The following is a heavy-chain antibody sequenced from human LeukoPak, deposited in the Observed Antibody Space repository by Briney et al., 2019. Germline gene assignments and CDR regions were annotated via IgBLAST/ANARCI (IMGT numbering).Heavy chain of an antibody. CDR2: IYCSGST. D-gene: IGHD3-10*01. Sequence: SETLSLTCTVSGGSISSYYWSWIRQPPGKGLEWIGYIYCSGSTNYNPSLKSRVTISVDTSKNQFSLKLSSVTAADTAVYYCARTPWFGELLYNWFDPWGQGTLVTVSS. V-gene: IGHV4-59*01. J-gene: IGHJ5*02. CDR3: ARTPWFGELLYNWFDP. CDR1: GGSISSYY.